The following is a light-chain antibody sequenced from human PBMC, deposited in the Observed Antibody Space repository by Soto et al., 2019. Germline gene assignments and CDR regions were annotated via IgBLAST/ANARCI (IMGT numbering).Light chain of an antibody. J-gene: IGKJ1*01. CDR1: QGISNY. CDR2: AAS. CDR3: QKYNSATWT. V-gene: IGKV1-27*01. Sequence: DIQMTQSPSSLSASVGDRVTITCRASQGISNYLAWYQQKPGKVPKLLIYAASTLQSGVPSRFSGSGSGTDFTLTISSLPPEDVETDDWQKYNSATWTFGHGTKVEIK.